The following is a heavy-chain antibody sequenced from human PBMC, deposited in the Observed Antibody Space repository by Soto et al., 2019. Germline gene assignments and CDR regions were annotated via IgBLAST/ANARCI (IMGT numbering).Heavy chain of an antibody. Sequence: QVQLVESGGGVVQPGRSLKLSCAASGFTFSSYAMHWVRQAPGKRLEWVAVISYDGSNKYYADSVKGRFTISRDNSKNTLYLQMNSLRAEDTAVYYCARDNSPYSSGWHNRHFDYWGQGTLVTVSS. D-gene: IGHD6-19*01. CDR2: ISYDGSNK. CDR1: GFTFSSYA. CDR3: ARDNSPYSSGWHNRHFDY. V-gene: IGHV3-30-3*01. J-gene: IGHJ4*02.